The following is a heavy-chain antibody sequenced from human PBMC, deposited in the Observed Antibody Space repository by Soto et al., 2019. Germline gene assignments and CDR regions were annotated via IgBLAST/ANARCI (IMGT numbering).Heavy chain of an antibody. CDR3: ARVGNTILYFDWFLFDP. CDR1: GFTFSSYG. Sequence: PGGSLRLSCAASGFTFSSYGMHWVRQAPGKGLEWVAVIWYDGSNKYYADSVKGRFTISRDNSKNTLYLQMNSLRAEDTAVYYCARVGNTILYFDWFLFDPWGQGTLVTVSS. J-gene: IGHJ5*02. CDR2: IWYDGSNK. V-gene: IGHV3-33*01. D-gene: IGHD3-9*01.